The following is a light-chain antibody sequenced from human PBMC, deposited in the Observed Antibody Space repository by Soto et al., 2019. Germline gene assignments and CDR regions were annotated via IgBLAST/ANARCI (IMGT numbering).Light chain of an antibody. CDR3: QQYYSYPGT. J-gene: IGKJ3*01. Sequence: AIRMTQSPSSLSASTGDRVTITCRASQGISSYLAWYQQKPGKAPKLLIYAASTLQSGVPSRFSGSGSGTDFTLTISWLQSEDFATYYCQQYYSYPGTFGSGTKVDIK. CDR1: QGISSY. CDR2: AAS. V-gene: IGKV1-8*01.